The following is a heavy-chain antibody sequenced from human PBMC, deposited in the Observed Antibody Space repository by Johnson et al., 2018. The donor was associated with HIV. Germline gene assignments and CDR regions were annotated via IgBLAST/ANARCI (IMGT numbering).Heavy chain of an antibody. CDR2: ISWNSGRI. CDR3: AKGGYSGSYFGFDI. V-gene: IGHV3-9*01. CDR1: GFTFSSYA. Sequence: VQLVESGGGVVQPGRSLRLSCAASGFTFSSYAMHWVRQAPGKGLEWVSGISWNSGRIGYADSVKGRFTISRDNAKNSLYLQMNSLRAEDTALYYCAKGGYSGSYFGFDIWGQGTLVTVSS. J-gene: IGHJ3*02. D-gene: IGHD1-26*01.